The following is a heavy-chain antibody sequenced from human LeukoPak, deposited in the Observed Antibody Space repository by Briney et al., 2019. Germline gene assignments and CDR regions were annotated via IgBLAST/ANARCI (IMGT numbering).Heavy chain of an antibody. Sequence: PSQTLSLTCAVSGGSISSGGYSWSWIRQPPGKGLEWIGYIYHSGSTYYNPSLKSRVTISADRSKNQFSLKLSSVTAADTAVYYCARGLYGMDVWGQGTTVTVSS. CDR1: GGSISSGGYS. V-gene: IGHV4-30-2*01. CDR3: ARGLYGMDV. J-gene: IGHJ6*02. CDR2: IYHSGST.